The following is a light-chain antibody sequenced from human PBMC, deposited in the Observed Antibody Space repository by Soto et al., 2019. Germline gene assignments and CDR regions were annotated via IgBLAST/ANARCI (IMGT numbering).Light chain of an antibody. V-gene: IGKV3-11*01. CDR1: QSVSSY. Sequence: EIVLTQSPATLSLSPGERGTLSCRASQSVSSYLAWYQQKPGQVPRLIIYDASNRATGIPARFSGSGSGTDFTLTISSLEPEDFAVYYCQHRANWPWTFGQGTKVEIK. J-gene: IGKJ1*01. CDR2: DAS. CDR3: QHRANWPWT.